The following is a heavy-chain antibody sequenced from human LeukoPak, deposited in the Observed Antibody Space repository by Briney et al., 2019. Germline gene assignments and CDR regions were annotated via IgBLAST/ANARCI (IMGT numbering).Heavy chain of an antibody. J-gene: IGHJ4*02. CDR2: IYYSGST. CDR3: ARVSYYGSGSYLFRYFDY. Sequence: PSETLSLTCTVSGGSIRGSSYYWGWIRQPPGKGLEWIGSIYYSGSTYYKQSLKSRVTISVDTSKNQFSLKLSSVTAADTAVYYCARVSYYGSGSYLFRYFDYWGQGTLVTVSS. V-gene: IGHV4-39*07. D-gene: IGHD3-10*01. CDR1: GGSIRGSSYY.